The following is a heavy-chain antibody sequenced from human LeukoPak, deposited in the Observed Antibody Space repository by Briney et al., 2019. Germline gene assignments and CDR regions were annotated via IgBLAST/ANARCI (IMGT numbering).Heavy chain of an antibody. D-gene: IGHD3-10*01. V-gene: IGHV3-7*01. CDR1: GFTFRNYW. J-gene: IGHJ4*02. CDR2: INQVGSDK. Sequence: GGSLRLSCAASGFTFRNYWMTWVRQAPGKGLEWVANINQVGSDKYNVDFVKGRFTISREYAQKSVYLQVYSLGAEATAIYCCARDASRGWDHCGVGTLVTVSS. CDR3: ARDASRGWDH.